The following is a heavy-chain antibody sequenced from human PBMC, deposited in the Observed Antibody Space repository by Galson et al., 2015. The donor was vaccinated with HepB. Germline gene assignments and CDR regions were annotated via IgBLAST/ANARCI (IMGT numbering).Heavy chain of an antibody. CDR3: AREVHYYDSSVYDY. Sequence: SLRLSCAASGFTFSSYSMNWVRQAPGKGLEWVSYISSSSSTIYYADSVKGRFTISRDNAKNSLYLQMNSLRDEDTAVYYCAREVHYYDSSVYDYWGQGTLVTVSS. CDR2: ISSSSSTI. CDR1: GFTFSSYS. V-gene: IGHV3-48*02. D-gene: IGHD3-22*01. J-gene: IGHJ4*02.